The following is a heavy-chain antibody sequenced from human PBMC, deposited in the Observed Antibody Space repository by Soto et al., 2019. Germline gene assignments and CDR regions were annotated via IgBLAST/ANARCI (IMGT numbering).Heavy chain of an antibody. V-gene: IGHV4-34*01. D-gene: IGHD6-13*01. CDR3: AGYSNSWSKYVKH. Sequence: VQLQQWGAGLLKPSETLSLTCAVYGGSFSGYCWSWIRQTPGERLEWVGDICHGGGANYNPSLKSRVSFSMDPPKNQFSLKLNSVMAADTAVYYCAGYSNSWSKYVKHWGRGSLVTVSS. CDR1: GGSFSGYC. J-gene: IGHJ1*01. CDR2: ICHGGGA.